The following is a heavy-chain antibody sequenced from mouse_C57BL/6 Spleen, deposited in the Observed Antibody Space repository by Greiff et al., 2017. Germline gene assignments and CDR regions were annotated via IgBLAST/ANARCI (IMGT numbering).Heavy chain of an antibody. Sequence: QVQLQQPGAELVKPGASVKMSCKASGYTFTSYWITWVKQRPGQGLEWIGDSYPGSGSTNYNEKFKSKATLTVDTSSSTAYMQLSSLTSEDSAVYYCARRPNYYAMDYWGQGTSVTVSS. CDR1: GYTFTSYW. CDR3: ARRPNYYAMDY. J-gene: IGHJ4*01. V-gene: IGHV1-55*01. CDR2: SYPGSGST.